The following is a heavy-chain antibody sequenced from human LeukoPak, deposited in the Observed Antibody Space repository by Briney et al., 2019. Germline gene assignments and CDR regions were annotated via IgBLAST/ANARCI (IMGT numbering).Heavy chain of an antibody. V-gene: IGHV3-33*01. CDR2: IWYDGSNK. CDR3: ARASGSYYGGGFYFDY. D-gene: IGHD1-26*01. CDR1: GFTFSSYG. J-gene: IGHJ4*02. Sequence: GRSLRLSCAASGFTFSSYGMYWARQAPGKGLEWVALIWYDGSNKYYADSVKGRFTISRDNSKNTLYLQMNSLRAEDTAVYYCARASGSYYGGGFYFDYWGQGTLVTVSS.